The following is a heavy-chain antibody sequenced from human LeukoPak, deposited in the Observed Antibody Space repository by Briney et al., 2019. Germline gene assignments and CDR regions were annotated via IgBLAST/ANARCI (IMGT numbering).Heavy chain of an antibody. D-gene: IGHD5-24*01. V-gene: IGHV5-51*01. CDR1: GYTFTIYW. CDR3: ARRSRDGYNLIDY. Sequence: GESLKISCKGSGYTFTIYWIGWVRQMPGKGLEWMGIIYPGDSDHKYSPSFQGQVTISVDKSISTAYLQWNSLKASDTAIYYCARRSRDGYNLIDYWGQGTLVTVSS. J-gene: IGHJ4*02. CDR2: IYPGDSDH.